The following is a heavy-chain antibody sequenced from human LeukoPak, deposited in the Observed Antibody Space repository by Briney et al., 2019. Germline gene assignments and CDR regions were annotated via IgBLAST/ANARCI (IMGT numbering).Heavy chain of an antibody. CDR2: INHSGST. CDR1: DGSITSTNW. Sequence: SETLSLTCGVSDGSITSTNWWSWVRQPPGQGLEWIGEINHSGSTNYNPSLESRVTISVDTSKNHFSLKLSSVTAADTAVYYCASGQYYDLWSGYYVDWGQGTLVTVSA. J-gene: IGHJ4*02. CDR3: ASGQYYDLWSGYYVD. D-gene: IGHD3-3*01. V-gene: IGHV4-4*02.